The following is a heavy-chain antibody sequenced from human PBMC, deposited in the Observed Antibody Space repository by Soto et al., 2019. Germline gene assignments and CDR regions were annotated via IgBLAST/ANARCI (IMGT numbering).Heavy chain of an antibody. D-gene: IGHD3-3*01. CDR1: GDSVSSSSAA. V-gene: IGHV6-1*01. J-gene: IGHJ4*02. Sequence: SQTLSLTCAISGDSVSSSSAAWNWIRQSPSRGLEWLGRTYYRSKWYNDYAVSVKSRITINPDTSKNQFSLQLNSVTPEDTAVYYCARSNYDFWSGYKGDFDYWGQGTLVTVSS. CDR2: TYYRSKWYN. CDR3: ARSNYDFWSGYKGDFDY.